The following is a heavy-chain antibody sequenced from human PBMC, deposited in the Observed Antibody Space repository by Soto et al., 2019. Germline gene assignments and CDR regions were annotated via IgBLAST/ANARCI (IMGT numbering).Heavy chain of an antibody. V-gene: IGHV1-69*13. CDR3: ARGNRKQLVQYYFDY. Sequence: ASVKVSCKASGGTFSSYAISWVRQAPGQGLEWMGGIIPIFGTANYAQKFQGRVTITADESTSTAYMELSSLRSEDTAVYYCARGNRKQLVQYYFDYWGQGTLVTVSS. D-gene: IGHD6-13*01. CDR2: IIPIFGTA. J-gene: IGHJ4*02. CDR1: GGTFSSYA.